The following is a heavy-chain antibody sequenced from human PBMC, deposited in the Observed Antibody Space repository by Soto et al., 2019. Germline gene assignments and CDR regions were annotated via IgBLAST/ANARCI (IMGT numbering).Heavy chain of an antibody. CDR1: GGTFSSYT. V-gene: IGHV1-69*02. CDR3: AQTLGLAVAGPGRFDL. CDR2: IIPILGIA. D-gene: IGHD6-19*01. Sequence: GASVKVSCKASGGTFSSYTISWVRQAPGQGLELMGRIIPILGIANYAQKFQGRVTITADKSTSTAYMELSSLRSEDTAVYYCAQTLGLAVAGPGRFDLWGRGTLVTVSS. J-gene: IGHJ2*01.